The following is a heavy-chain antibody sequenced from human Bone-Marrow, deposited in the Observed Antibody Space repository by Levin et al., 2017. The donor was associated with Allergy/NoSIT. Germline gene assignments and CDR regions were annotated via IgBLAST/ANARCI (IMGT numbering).Heavy chain of an antibody. V-gene: IGHV3-9*01. J-gene: IGHJ5*02. Sequence: SLKISCAASGFTFDDYAMHWVRQAPGKGLEWVSGISWNSGSIGYADSVKGRFTISRDNAKNSLYLQMNSLRAEDTALYYCAKDSRNLYDFSGGGWFDPWGQGTLVTVSS. D-gene: IGHD3-3*01. CDR2: ISWNSGSI. CDR3: AKDSRNLYDFSGGGWFDP. CDR1: GFTFDDYA.